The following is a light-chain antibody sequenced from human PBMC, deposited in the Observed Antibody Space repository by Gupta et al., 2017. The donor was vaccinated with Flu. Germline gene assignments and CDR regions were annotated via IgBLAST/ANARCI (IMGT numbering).Light chain of an antibody. V-gene: IGLV2-8*01. CDR1: SIDVGAYRF. J-gene: IGLJ1*01. Sequence: QSALTQPPSASGSPGQSVSISCTGTSIDVGAYRFVSWYQQHPGKAPKLMIYAVNKRPSGVPDRFSGSKSGKTASLTVSGLQAEDEGDYYCSSYADINFYVFGTGTKVTVL. CDR3: SSYADINFYV. CDR2: AVN.